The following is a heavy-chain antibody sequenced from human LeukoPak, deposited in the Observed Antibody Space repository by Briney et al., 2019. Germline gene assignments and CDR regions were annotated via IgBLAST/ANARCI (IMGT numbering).Heavy chain of an antibody. J-gene: IGHJ3*02. V-gene: IGHV3-30*02. CDR3: AKVPPSPDYKASNDAFDI. Sequence: GGSLRLSCAASGFTFSSYGMHWVRQAPGKGLEWVAFIRYDGSNKYYADSVKGRFTISRDNSKNTLYLQMNSLRAEDTAVYYCAKVPPSPDYKASNDAFDIWGQGTMVTVSS. D-gene: IGHD3-16*01. CDR1: GFTFSSYG. CDR2: IRYDGSNK.